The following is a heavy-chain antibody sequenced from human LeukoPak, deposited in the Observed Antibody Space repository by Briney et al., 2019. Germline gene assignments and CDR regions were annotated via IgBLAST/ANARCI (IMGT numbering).Heavy chain of an antibody. J-gene: IGHJ4*02. CDR2: SSTSSTYM. CDR3: AKDHSAKSSGWLFDY. D-gene: IGHD6-19*01. CDR1: GFTFSNYI. V-gene: IGHV3-21*01. Sequence: GGSLRLSCAASGFTFSNYILNWVRQAPGEGLEWVSSSSTSSTYMYCADSVKGRFTISRDNSKNTLYLQMNSLRAEDTAVYYCAKDHSAKSSGWLFDYWGQGTLVTVSS.